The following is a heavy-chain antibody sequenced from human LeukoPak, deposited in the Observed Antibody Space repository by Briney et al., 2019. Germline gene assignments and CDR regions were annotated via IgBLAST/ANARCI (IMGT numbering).Heavy chain of an antibody. J-gene: IGHJ4*02. CDR3: AKLSSPIFGVVLDY. CDR1: GFNFSDYY. V-gene: IGHV3-11*01. D-gene: IGHD3-3*01. CDR2: MSSRSGII. Sequence: GGSLRLSCVASGFNFSDYYMNWIRQSPGKGLEWISYMSSRSGIIYYADSVKGRFTISRDNSKNTLYLQMNSLRAEDMAVYYCAKLSSPIFGVVLDYWGQGTLVTVSS.